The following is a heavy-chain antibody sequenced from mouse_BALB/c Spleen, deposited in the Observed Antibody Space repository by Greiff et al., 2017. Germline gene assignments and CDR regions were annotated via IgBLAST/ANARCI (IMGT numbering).Heavy chain of an antibody. J-gene: IGHJ2*01. CDR1: GFTFSSYG. Sequence: EVQLVESGGDLVKPGGSLKLSCAASGFTFSSYGMSWVRQTPDKRLEWVATISSGGSYTYYPDSVKGRFTISRDNAKNTLYLQMSSLKSEDTAMYYCARQEYYGSSYTRDDWGQGTTLTVSS. CDR2: ISSGGSYT. CDR3: ARQEYYGSSYTRDD. V-gene: IGHV5-6*01. D-gene: IGHD1-1*01.